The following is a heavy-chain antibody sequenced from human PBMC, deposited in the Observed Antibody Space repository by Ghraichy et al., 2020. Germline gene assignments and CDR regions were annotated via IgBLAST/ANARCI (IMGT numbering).Heavy chain of an antibody. CDR2: ISGGGGST. J-gene: IGHJ3*02. V-gene: IGHV3-23*01. D-gene: IGHD1-26*01. CDR3: AKLSGSHDAFDI. CDR1: GFTFSNYA. Sequence: GGSLRLSCAASGFTFSNYAMNWVRQAPGKGLEWVSAISGGGGSTYYADSVKGRFTISRDNSKNTLYLQMNSLRAEDTAIYYCAKLSGSHDAFDIWGQGTMVTVSS.